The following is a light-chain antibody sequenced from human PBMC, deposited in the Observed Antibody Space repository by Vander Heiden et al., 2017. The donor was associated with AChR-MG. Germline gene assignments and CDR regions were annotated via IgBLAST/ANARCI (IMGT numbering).Light chain of an antibody. CDR1: SSNIGAGYD. CDR2: GNS. V-gene: IGLV1-40*01. J-gene: IGLJ1*01. Sequence: QSVLTQPPSVSGPPGQRVTISCPGSSSNIGAGYDVHWYQQLPGTAPKLLIYGNSNRPSGVPDRFSGSKSGTSASLAITGLQAEDEADYYCQSYDSSLSGYYVFGTGTKVTVL. CDR3: QSYDSSLSGYYV.